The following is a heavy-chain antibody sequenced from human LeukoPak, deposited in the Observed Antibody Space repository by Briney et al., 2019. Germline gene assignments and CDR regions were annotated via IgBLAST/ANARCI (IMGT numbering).Heavy chain of an antibody. J-gene: IGHJ4*02. CDR2: IIPILGIA. D-gene: IGHD3-3*01. CDR3: ARAPDFWSGYSEHYFDY. CDR1: GGTFSSYA. Sequence: ASVKVSCKASGGTFSSYAISWVRQAPGQGLEWMGRIIPILGIANYAQKFQGRVTITADKSTSTAYMELSSLRSEDTAVYYCARAPDFWSGYSEHYFDYWGQGTLVTVSS. V-gene: IGHV1-69*04.